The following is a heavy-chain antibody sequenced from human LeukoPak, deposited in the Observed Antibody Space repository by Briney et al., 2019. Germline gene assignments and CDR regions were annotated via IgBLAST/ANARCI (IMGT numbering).Heavy chain of an antibody. D-gene: IGHD6-19*01. Sequence: KSSETLSLTCTVSGGSISSGGYYWSWIRQHPGKGLEWIGYIYYSGSTYYNPSLKSRVTISVDTSKNLFSLKLSSVTAADTAVYYCARSYTAVAHFDYWGQGTLVTVSS. CDR2: IYYSGST. CDR1: GGSISSGGYY. J-gene: IGHJ4*02. V-gene: IGHV4-31*03. CDR3: ARSYTAVAHFDY.